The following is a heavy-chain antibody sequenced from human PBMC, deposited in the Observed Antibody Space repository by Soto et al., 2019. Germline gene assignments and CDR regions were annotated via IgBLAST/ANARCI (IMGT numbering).Heavy chain of an antibody. Sequence: SETQSHTCTVSGGSIRSGGYYWSWIRQHPGKGLEWIGYIYYSGSTYYNPSLKSRVTISVDTSKNQFSLKLSSVTAADTAVYYCARDYPAFDYWGQGTLVTVFS. J-gene: IGHJ4*02. CDR3: ARDYPAFDY. V-gene: IGHV4-31*03. CDR1: GGSIRSGGYY. CDR2: IYYSGST.